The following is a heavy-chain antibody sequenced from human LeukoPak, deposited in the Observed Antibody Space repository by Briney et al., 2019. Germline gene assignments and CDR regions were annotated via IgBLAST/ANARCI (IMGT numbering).Heavy chain of an antibody. V-gene: IGHV1-24*01. CDR3: ATFFRFEEYVWGSYRPPSFDY. D-gene: IGHD3-16*02. CDR1: AYTLTELS. Sequence: ASVNVCFKCSAYTLTELSIHLVRQAPGQGLGRMGVFDPDDGETICAQNFQGRDTMPEDPSTAIAYMELRSLRYEDTAVYYCATFFRFEEYVWGSYRPPSFDYWGQGTLVTVSS. CDR2: FDPDDGET. J-gene: IGHJ4*02.